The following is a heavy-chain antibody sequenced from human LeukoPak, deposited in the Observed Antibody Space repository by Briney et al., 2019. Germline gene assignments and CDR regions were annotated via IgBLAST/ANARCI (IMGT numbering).Heavy chain of an antibody. CDR2: IQQDGSDK. J-gene: IGHJ5*02. Sequence: GGSLRLSCAASGFTFSSYWMSWVRQAPGKGLEWVANIQQDGSDKYYVDSVKGRFTISRDNAKNSPYLQMNSLRAEDTAVYYCARDLSWFGELSLTWFDPWGQGTLVTVSS. D-gene: IGHD3-10*01. CDR3: ARDLSWFGELSLTWFDP. V-gene: IGHV3-7*01. CDR1: GFTFSSYW.